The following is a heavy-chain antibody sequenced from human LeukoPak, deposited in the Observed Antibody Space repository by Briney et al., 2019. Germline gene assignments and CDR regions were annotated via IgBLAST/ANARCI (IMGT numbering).Heavy chain of an antibody. CDR1: GFSVVSYY. Sequence: GGSLRLSCAASGFSVVSYYMTWVRQAPGKGLEWVSVIYSGGAAFYTDSVTGRFTISRDGSKKTVYLQMNSLRAEDTAVDYCARGNSPMVGRYYLELWGQGTLVTVSS. CDR3: ARGNSPMVGRYYLEL. J-gene: IGHJ4*02. V-gene: IGHV3-53*01. CDR2: IYSGGAA. D-gene: IGHD4/OR15-4a*01.